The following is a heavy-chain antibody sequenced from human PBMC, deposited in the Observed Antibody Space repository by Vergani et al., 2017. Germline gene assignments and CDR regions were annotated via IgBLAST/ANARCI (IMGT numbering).Heavy chain of an antibody. CDR3: ARRGSGNTYYFDY. CDR1: GFTFGDYD. CDR2: VKWNGDSS. V-gene: IGHV3-20*04. J-gene: IGHJ4*02. D-gene: IGHD3-10*01. Sequence: EVQLVESGGGVVRPGGSLRLSCAASGFTFGDYDMNWVRQAPGKGLEWVSRVKWNGDSSVYADSVKGRFTISRDNAKNSLYLQMTSRRAEDTAFYYCARRGSGNTYYFDYWGQGALVTVSS.